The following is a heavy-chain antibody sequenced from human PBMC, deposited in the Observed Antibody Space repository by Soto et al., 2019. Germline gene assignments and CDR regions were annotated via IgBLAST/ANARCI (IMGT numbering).Heavy chain of an antibody. V-gene: IGHV3-48*02. J-gene: IGHJ3*02. CDR3: AGDWGSSGWYELDI. CDR2: ISSSGTTI. CDR1: GFTFSSYS. Sequence: EVQLVESGGGLVQPGGSLRLSCAASGFTFSSYSMNWVRQPPGKGLEWVSYISSSGTTIYYADSMKGRFTISRDNDKNSLYLQMNSLRDEDTAVYYCAGDWGSSGWYELDIWGQGTMVTVSS. D-gene: IGHD6-19*01.